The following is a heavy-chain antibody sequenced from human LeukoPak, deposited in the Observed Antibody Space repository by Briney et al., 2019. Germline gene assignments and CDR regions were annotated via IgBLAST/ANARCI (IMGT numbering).Heavy chain of an antibody. Sequence: GGSLRLSCSASGFSFSSYAMHWVRQAPGKGLGYVSSITSSGGTTYYADSVKGRFTISRDNSKNTLYLQMNSLRAEDTAVYYCARGESDDYWGQGTLVTVSS. CDR3: ARGESDDY. V-gene: IGHV3-64*04. CDR2: ITSSGGTT. D-gene: IGHD3-16*01. J-gene: IGHJ4*02. CDR1: GFSFSSYA.